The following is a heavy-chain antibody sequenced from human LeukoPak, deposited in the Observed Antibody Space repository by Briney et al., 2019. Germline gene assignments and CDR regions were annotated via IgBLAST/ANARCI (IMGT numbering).Heavy chain of an antibody. CDR3: ARALNYGSGSYWYNWFDP. V-gene: IGHV4-59*01. D-gene: IGHD3-10*01. J-gene: IGHJ5*02. CDR1: GGSISSYY. Sequence: SETLSLTCTVSGGSISSYYWSWIRQPPGKGLEWIGYIYYSGSTNYNPSLKSRVTISVDTSKNQFSLKLSPVTAADTAVYYCARALNYGSGSYWYNWFDPWGQGTLVTVSS. CDR2: IYYSGST.